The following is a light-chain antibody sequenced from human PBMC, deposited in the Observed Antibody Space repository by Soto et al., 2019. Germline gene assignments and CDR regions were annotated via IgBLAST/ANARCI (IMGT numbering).Light chain of an antibody. CDR1: SSNIGAGYD. Sequence: QAVVTQPPSVSGAPGQRVTISCTGSSSNIGAGYDVHWYQQLPGTAPKLLIYGNVNRPSGVPDRFSGSKSGTSASLAITGLQAEDEADYYCQSYDSSLSGGVFGTGTKVTVL. CDR3: QSYDSSLSGGV. J-gene: IGLJ1*01. CDR2: GNV. V-gene: IGLV1-40*01.